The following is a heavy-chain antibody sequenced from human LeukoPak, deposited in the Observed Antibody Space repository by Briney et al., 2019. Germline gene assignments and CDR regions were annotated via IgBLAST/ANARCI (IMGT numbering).Heavy chain of an antibody. CDR1: GFTFSNYW. J-gene: IGHJ4*02. CDR2: INQDGSGN. CDR3: ARERWLQPDY. D-gene: IGHD5-24*01. V-gene: IGHV3-7*04. Sequence: PGGSLRLSCAASGFTFSNYWMRWVRQAPGKGLEWVANINQDGSGNYYVDSVKGRFTISRDNAKNSLYLQMNSLRAEDTAVYYCARERWLQPDYWGQGVLVTVSS.